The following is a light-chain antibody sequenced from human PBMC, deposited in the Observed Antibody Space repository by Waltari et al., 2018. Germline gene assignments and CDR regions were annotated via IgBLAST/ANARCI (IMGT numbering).Light chain of an antibody. J-gene: IGKJ5*01. Sequence: EILLTQSPGTLSLSPGERATLSCRASQSVSSSYLAWYQQKPGQAPRLLIYGASSMATGIPDRFSGSGSGTDFTLTISRLEPEEFAVYYCQQYGSSPTFGQGTRLEIK. V-gene: IGKV3-20*01. CDR1: QSVSSSY. CDR3: QQYGSSPT. CDR2: GAS.